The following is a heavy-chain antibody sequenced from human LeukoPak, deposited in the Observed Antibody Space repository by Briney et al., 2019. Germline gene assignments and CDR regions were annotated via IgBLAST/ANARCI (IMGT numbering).Heavy chain of an antibody. V-gene: IGHV3-33*01. J-gene: IGHJ4*02. CDR1: GFTFINYA. CDR3: ARSLEPGGY. D-gene: IGHD1-1*01. Sequence: GGSLRLSCAASGFTFINYAMHWVRQAPGKGLEWVAVIWYDGGNRYYADSVKGRFTISRDNAENSLFLQMNSLRDEDTAVYYCARSLEPGGYWGQGTLVTVSA. CDR2: IWYDGGNR.